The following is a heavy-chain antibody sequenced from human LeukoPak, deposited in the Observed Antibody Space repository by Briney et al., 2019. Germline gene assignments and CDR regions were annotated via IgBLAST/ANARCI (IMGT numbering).Heavy chain of an antibody. V-gene: IGHV3-20*04. CDR2: INWNGGST. CDR1: GFTFDDYG. D-gene: IGHD3/OR15-3a*01. J-gene: IGHJ4*02. CDR3: ARSRGFGRSFDY. Sequence: PGGSLRLSCAASGFTFDDYGMSWVRQAPGKGLEWVSGINWNGGSTGYADSVKGRFSISRDNAKNSLYLQMNSLRAEDTALYYCARSRGFGRSFDYWGQGTLVTVSS.